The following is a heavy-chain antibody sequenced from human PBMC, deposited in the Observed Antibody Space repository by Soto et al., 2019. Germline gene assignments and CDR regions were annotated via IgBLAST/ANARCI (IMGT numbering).Heavy chain of an antibody. Sequence: SETLSLTCTVSGGSISSGGYYWSWIRQHPGKGLEWIGYIYYSGSTYYNPSLKSRVTISVDTSKNQFSLKLSSVTAADTAVYYCARNYFSGGSCYPHDAFDIWGQGTMVTVSS. CDR3: ARNYFSGGSCYPHDAFDI. CDR1: GGSISSGGYY. V-gene: IGHV4-31*03. CDR2: IYYSGST. D-gene: IGHD2-15*01. J-gene: IGHJ3*02.